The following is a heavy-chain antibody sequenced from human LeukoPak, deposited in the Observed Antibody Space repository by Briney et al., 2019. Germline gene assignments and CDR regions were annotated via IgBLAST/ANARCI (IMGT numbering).Heavy chain of an antibody. CDR2: IDPSDSYI. Sequence: GESLKISCKGSGYRFTSYWISWVRQMPGKGLEWMGRIDPSDSYISYSPSFQGHVTISADKSISAAYLQWSSLKASDTAMYYCVRHQSSNSWSKYNSYDYWGQGTLVTVPS. V-gene: IGHV5-10-1*01. CDR1: GYRFTSYW. J-gene: IGHJ4*02. CDR3: VRHQSSNSWSKYNSYDY. D-gene: IGHD6-13*01.